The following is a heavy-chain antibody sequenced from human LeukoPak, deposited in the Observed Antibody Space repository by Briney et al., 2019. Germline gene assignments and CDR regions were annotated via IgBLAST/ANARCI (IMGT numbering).Heavy chain of an antibody. CDR3: ARGFGDSFDP. CDR1: GFIFKNYA. D-gene: IGHD3-10*01. V-gene: IGHV3-23*01. J-gene: IGHJ5*02. Sequence: GGSLRLSCAASGFIFKNYAMNWVRQAPGKGLEWVSAFSGTGDTTFYADSVKGRFTFSRDNTKNTVDLQMDSLRVDDTAVYCCARGFGDSFDPWGQGTLVTVSS. CDR2: FSGTGDTT.